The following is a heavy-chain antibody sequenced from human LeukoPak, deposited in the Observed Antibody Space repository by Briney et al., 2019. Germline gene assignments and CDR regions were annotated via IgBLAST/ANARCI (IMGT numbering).Heavy chain of an antibody. V-gene: IGHV3-7*01. Sequence: HPGGSLRLSCAASGFTFSSYWMTWVRQAPGKGLEWVANLNPDGSRKFHVDSVKGRFTISRDNAKNSLYLQMHSLRAEDTALYYCARDAYDDSSESWGQGTLVTVSS. CDR1: GFTFSSYW. J-gene: IGHJ5*02. CDR3: ARDAYDDSSES. CDR2: LNPDGSRK. D-gene: IGHD3-3*01.